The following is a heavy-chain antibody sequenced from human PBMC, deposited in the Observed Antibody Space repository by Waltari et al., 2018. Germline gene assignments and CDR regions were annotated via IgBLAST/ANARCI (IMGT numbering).Heavy chain of an antibody. CDR1: GGSISSYY. Sequence: QVQLQESGSGLVKPSETLSLTCTVSGGSISSYYWSWIRQPPGKGLEWIGYIYYSGSTNYNPSLKSRVTISVDTSKNQFSLKLSSVTAADTAVYYCATGPSGSYSSYWGQGTLVTVSS. J-gene: IGHJ4*02. CDR3: ATGPSGSYSSY. V-gene: IGHV4-59*01. CDR2: IYYSGST. D-gene: IGHD1-26*01.